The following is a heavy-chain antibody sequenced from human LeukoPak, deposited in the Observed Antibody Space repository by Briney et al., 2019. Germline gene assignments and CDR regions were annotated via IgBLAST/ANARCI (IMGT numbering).Heavy chain of an antibody. CDR2: IYPGDSDT. D-gene: IGHD3-10*01. J-gene: IGHJ5*01. CDR3: VRPVGYGSRTINWFDS. V-gene: IGHV5-51*01. Sequence: GESLKISCQTSGYYFSNYWIGWVRQMPGKGLEWVGNIYPGDSDTRYSPSFQGHVTISADNYISTTYLQWNSLKAADSAMYYCVRPVGYGSRTINWFDSWGQGTLVTVSS. CDR1: GYYFSNYW.